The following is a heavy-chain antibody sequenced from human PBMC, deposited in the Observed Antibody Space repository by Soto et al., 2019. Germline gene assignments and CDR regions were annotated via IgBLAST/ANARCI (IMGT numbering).Heavy chain of an antibody. CDR2: ISSSSGYI. CDR3: ARDYTYYSDSSGYYPGY. V-gene: IGHV3-21*01. D-gene: IGHD3-22*01. J-gene: IGHJ4*02. Sequence: GGSLGLSCAASGFTFSSYSMNWVRQAPGKGLEWVSSISSSSGYIYYADSVKGRFTISRDNAKNSLYLQMNSLRAEDTAVYYCARDYTYYSDSSGYYPGYWGQGTLVTVSS. CDR1: GFTFSSYS.